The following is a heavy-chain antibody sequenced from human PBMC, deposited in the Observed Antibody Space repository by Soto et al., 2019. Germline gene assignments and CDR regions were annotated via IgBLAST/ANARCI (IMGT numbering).Heavy chain of an antibody. Sequence: PSETLSLTCAVYGGSFSGYYWSWIRQPPGKGLEWIGEINHSGSTNYNPSLKSRVTISVDTSKNQFSLKLSSVTAADTAVYYCARGFRGASIPPMWWFDPWGQGTLVTVSS. J-gene: IGHJ5*02. V-gene: IGHV4-34*01. CDR3: ARGFRGASIPPMWWFDP. D-gene: IGHD2-21*01. CDR2: INHSGST. CDR1: GGSFSGYY.